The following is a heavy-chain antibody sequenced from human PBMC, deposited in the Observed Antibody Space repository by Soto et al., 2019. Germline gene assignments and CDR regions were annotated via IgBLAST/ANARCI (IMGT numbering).Heavy chain of an antibody. Sequence: SVKVSCKASGLTFPSSAVQWVGPARRQRPDWIGWIVDGSGNTNYAKKIPGRVATTRAMATSTAYMKLSCPTSADTALYYCSAGGARSTYYEFWSGYEGLVVWGERATVTVSS. CDR3: SAGGARSTYYEFWSGYEGLVV. V-gene: IGHV1-58*01. CDR1: GLTFPSSA. D-gene: IGHD3-3*01. CDR2: IVDGSGNT. J-gene: IGHJ6*04.